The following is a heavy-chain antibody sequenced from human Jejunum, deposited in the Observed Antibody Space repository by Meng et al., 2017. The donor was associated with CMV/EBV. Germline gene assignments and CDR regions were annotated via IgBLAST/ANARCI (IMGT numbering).Heavy chain of an antibody. CDR1: SISSGDYY. CDR3: ARTEDCHTTRCYTGFDP. CDR2: TYYGGRT. D-gene: IGHD2-2*01. V-gene: IGHV4-30-4*08. Sequence: SISSGDYYWSWIRQPPGKGLEWIGFTYYGGRTYYNPSLKNRVTISIDTSKNQFSLRLSSVTAADTAVYYCARTEDCHTTRCYTGFDPWGQGTLVTVSS. J-gene: IGHJ5*02.